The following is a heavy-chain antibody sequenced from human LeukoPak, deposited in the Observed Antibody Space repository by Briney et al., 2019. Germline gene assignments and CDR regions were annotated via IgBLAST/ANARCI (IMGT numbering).Heavy chain of an antibody. J-gene: IGHJ4*02. V-gene: IGHV3-23*01. CDR2: ISGRSDKI. Sequence: GGSLRLSCAASGFTFRMYTMSWVRQAPGKGLEWVSGISGRSDKIYYGDAVKGRFTISRDNSQNILYLQMNSLRAEDTAVYYCAKDGYGDYVVDYWGQGTLVTVSS. CDR3: AKDGYGDYVVDY. D-gene: IGHD3-16*01. CDR1: GFTFRMYT.